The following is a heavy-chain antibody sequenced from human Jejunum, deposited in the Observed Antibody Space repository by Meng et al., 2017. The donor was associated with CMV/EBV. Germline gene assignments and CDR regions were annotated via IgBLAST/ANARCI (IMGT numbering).Heavy chain of an antibody. CDR2: IYSSGTT. CDR1: GGSISNYY. Sequence: QVHLQASGAGLGKPSDTPSLTCTVAGGSISNYYWGWIRQPAGKGLEYIGRIYSSGTTKYNPSLNSRVTMSVDTSKNQFSLKVRSVTAADTAVYLCARHEVVGTAIFNYWGQGTLVTVSS. CDR3: ARHEVVGTAIFNY. V-gene: IGHV4-4*07. D-gene: IGHD6-19*01. J-gene: IGHJ4*02.